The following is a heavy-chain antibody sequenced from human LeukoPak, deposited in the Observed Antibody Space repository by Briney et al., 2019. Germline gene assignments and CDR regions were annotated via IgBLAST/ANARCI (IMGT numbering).Heavy chain of an antibody. CDR1: GLSFSGHW. V-gene: IGHV3-74*01. CDR3: ARGPNSNWSGLDF. J-gene: IGHJ4*02. CDR2: ISPTGSTT. D-gene: IGHD6-6*01. Sequence: PGGSLRLSCIASGLSFSGHWMHWARQLPGKGLVWVSRISPTGSTTSYADSVKGRFTVSRDNAKNTLYLQVNNLGAEDTAVYYCARGPNSNWSGLDFWGQGTLLTVSS.